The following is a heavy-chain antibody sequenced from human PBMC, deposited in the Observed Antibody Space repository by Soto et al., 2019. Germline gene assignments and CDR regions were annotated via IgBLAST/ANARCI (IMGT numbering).Heavy chain of an antibody. CDR2: ISYDGSNK. Sequence: VVRRVLKAKGKGLEWVAHISYDGSNKYYADPVRGRFTVSRDNSKNTLYLQMGSLRPEDTAVYYCVREYRYCSGSSCKTWSGGFDIWAQAIIVTV. CDR3: VREYRYCSGSSCKTWSGGFDI. D-gene: IGHD2-15*01. J-gene: IGHJ3*02. CDR1: V. V-gene: IGHV3-30*14.